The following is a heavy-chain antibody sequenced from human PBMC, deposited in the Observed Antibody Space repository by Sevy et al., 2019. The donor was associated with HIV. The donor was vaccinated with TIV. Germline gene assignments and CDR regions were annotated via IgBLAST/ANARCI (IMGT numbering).Heavy chain of an antibody. CDR3: AREAMYRYYDSSREGAFDI. D-gene: IGHD3-22*01. V-gene: IGHV3-30-3*01. CDR2: ISYDGSNK. Sequence: GGCLRLSCAASGFTFSSYAMHWVRQAPGKGLEWVAVISYDGSNKYYADSVKGRFTISRDNSKNTLYLQMNSLRAEDTAVYYCAREAMYRYYDSSREGAFDIWGQGTMVTVSS. J-gene: IGHJ3*02. CDR1: GFTFSSYA.